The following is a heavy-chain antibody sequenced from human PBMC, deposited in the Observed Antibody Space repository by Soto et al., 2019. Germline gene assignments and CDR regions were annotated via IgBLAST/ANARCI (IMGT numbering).Heavy chain of an antibody. D-gene: IGHD6-13*01. J-gene: IGHJ4*02. CDR3: ARGLGSSWYEREDY. CDR2: IIPMFGTS. CDR1: GGTFRNYA. V-gene: IGHV1-69*01. Sequence: QVQLVQSGAEVKKPGSSVKVSCKASGGTFRNYAISWVRQAPGQGLEWMGGIIPMFGTSKYAQKFQGRVTITADESTSTAYMELSSLRSEDTAVYYCARGLGSSWYEREDYCGQGTLVTVSS.